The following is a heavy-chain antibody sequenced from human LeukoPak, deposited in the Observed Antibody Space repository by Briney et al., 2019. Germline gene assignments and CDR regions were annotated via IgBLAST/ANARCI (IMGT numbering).Heavy chain of an antibody. J-gene: IGHJ4*02. CDR1: GFTFSSYW. D-gene: IGHD3-10*01. V-gene: IGHV3-74*01. Sequence: GGSLGLSCAASGFTFSSYWMDWVRQVPGKGLVWVSRINSDESSTNYADSVKGRFTISRDNPKNTLYLQMNSLRAEDTAVYYCARDKSGTFDYWGQGTLVTVSS. CDR2: INSDESST. CDR3: ARDKSGTFDY.